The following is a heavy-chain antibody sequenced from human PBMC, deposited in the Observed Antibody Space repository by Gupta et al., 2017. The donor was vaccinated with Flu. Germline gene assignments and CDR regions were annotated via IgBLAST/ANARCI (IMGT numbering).Heavy chain of an antibody. CDR3: ARSWRFLEWLVVGARRGYFDY. CDR1: GGSFSGYY. D-gene: IGHD3-3*01. Sequence: QVQLQQWGAGLLKPSATLSLTCAVYGGSFSGYYWSWIRQHPGKGLEWIGEINHSGSTNYNPSLKSRVTISVDTSKNQFSLKLSSVTAADTAVYYCARSWRFLEWLVVGARRGYFDYWGQGTLVTVAS. J-gene: IGHJ4*02. CDR2: INHSGST. V-gene: IGHV4-34*01.